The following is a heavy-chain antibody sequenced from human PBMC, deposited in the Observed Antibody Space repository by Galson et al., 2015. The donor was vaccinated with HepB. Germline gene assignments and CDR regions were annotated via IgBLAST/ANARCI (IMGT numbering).Heavy chain of an antibody. V-gene: IGHV1-18*04. Sequence: SVKVSCKASGYTFTSYGISWVRQAPGQGLEWMGWISAYNGNTNYAQKLQGRVTMTTDTSTSTAYMELRSLRSDDTAVYYCARLVTGARYYYYGMDVWGQGTTVTVSS. CDR3: ARLVTGARYYYYGMDV. J-gene: IGHJ6*02. D-gene: IGHD2-21*02. CDR2: ISAYNGNT. CDR1: GYTFTSYG.